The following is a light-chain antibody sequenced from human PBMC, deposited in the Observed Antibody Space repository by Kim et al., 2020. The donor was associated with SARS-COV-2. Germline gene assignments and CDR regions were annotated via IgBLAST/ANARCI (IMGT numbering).Light chain of an antibody. CDR2: RES. V-gene: IGLV3-9*01. CDR3: QVWDSSTGYV. Sequence: SYELTQPLSVSVALGQTARITCGGNNIGSKNVHWYQQKPGQAPVLVIYRESNRPSGIPERFSGSNSGNTATLTISRAQAGDEADYYCQVWDSSTGYVFGT. J-gene: IGLJ1*01. CDR1: NIGSKN.